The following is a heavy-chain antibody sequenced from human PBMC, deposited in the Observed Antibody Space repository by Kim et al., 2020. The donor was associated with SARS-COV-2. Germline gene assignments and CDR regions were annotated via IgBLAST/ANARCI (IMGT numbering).Heavy chain of an antibody. J-gene: IGHJ4*02. CDR3: ARDYSGRFDY. CDR1: GFTFSSYA. Sequence: GGSLRLSCAASGFTFSSYAMHWVRQAPGKGLEWVTVISYDGSNNYYADSVKGRFTISRDNSKNTLDLQMSSLRAEDSAVYYCARDYSGRFDYWGQGTLVTVSS. D-gene: IGHD5-12*01. V-gene: IGHV3-30-3*01. CDR2: ISYDGSNN.